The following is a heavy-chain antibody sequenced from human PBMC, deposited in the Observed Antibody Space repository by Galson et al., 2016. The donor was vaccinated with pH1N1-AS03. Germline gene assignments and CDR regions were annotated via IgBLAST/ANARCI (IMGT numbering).Heavy chain of an antibody. CDR3: ARGPGYSYSLGAFDIWGQGTTFRDRSRTPVVLKRTNLSAEDTACDYVAGGLGYSYVLGAFDI. V-gene: IGHV3-33*01. Sequence: SLRLSCAASGFTFSKYGIHWLRQAPGKGLDWVAVIWSDGSNKYYEDSVKGRFTISRDNSKNTVYLQMNSLRAEDTAVYYCARGPGYSYSLGAFDIWGQGTTFRDRSRTPVVLKRTNLSAEDTACDYVAGGLGYSYVLGAFDIGVQGTMVTFSS. CDR1: GFTFSKYG. J-gene: IGHJ3*02. D-gene: IGHD5-18*01. CDR2: IWSDGSNK.